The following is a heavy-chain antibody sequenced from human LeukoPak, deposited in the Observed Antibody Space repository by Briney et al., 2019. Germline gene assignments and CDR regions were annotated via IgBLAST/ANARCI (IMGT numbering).Heavy chain of an antibody. V-gene: IGHV3-13*01. D-gene: IGHD1-26*01. J-gene: IGHJ6*02. CDR3: ARGLVGSYYYYYGMDV. CDR2: IGTAGDT. Sequence: GGSLRLSCAASGFTFSSYDMHWVRQATGKGLEWVSAIGTAGDTYYPGSVKGRFTISRENAKNSLYLQMNSLRAEDTAVYYCARGLVGSYYYYYGMDVWGQGTTVTVSS. CDR1: GFTFSSYD.